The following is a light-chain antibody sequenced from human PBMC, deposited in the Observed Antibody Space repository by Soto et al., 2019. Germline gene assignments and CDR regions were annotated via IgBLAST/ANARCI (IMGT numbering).Light chain of an antibody. CDR2: AAS. Sequence: DIQMTQSPSSLSASVGDRVTISCRASQSISAYLNWYQQKPGKAPRLLIYAASTVQTGVPPRFSGSGSGTDITLTLSSLRLHHIATASYQQSYSATTWTFGQGTKVEIK. J-gene: IGKJ1*01. CDR1: QSISAY. CDR3: QQSYSATTWT. V-gene: IGKV1-39*01.